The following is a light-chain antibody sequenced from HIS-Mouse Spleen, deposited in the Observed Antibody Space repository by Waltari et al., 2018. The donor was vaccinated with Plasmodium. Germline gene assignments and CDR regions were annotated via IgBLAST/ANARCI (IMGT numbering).Light chain of an antibody. CDR1: ALPKTY. CDR3: YSTDSSGNHRV. Sequence: SYELTQPPSVSVSPGQTARITRSGDALPKTYAYWYQQKSGQAPVLVIYEDSKRPSGLPERFSGSSSGTMATLTISGAQVEDEADYYCYSTDSSGNHRVFGGGTKLTVL. V-gene: IGLV3-10*01. J-gene: IGLJ3*02. CDR2: EDS.